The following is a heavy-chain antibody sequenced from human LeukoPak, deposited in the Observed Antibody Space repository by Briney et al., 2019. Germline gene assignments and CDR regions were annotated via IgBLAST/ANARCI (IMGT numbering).Heavy chain of an antibody. V-gene: IGHV4-61*02. CDR3: ARDSGSGWFYEAFDI. CDR1: GGSVSRGTYY. D-gene: IGHD6-19*01. J-gene: IGHJ3*02. CDR2: IYTSGST. Sequence: SQTLSLTCTVSGGSVSRGTYYWSWIRQPAGKGLEWIGRIYTSGSTNYNPSLKSRITISIDTSKNQFSLKLSSVTAADTAVYYCARDSGSGWFYEAFDIWGQGTIVIVSS.